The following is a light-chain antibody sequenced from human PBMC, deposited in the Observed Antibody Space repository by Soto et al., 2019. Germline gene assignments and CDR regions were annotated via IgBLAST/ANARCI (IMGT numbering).Light chain of an antibody. V-gene: IGKV1-27*01. J-gene: IGKJ1*01. CDR2: TAS. Sequence: DIQMTQSPSSLSASVGDRFTITCRAIQGISNYLAWYQQKPGKVPKLLIYTASTLQSGVPSRFSGSGSGTDFTLTISSLQPEDVATYYCQKYNSAPQTFGQGTKVDIK. CDR3: QKYNSAPQT. CDR1: QGISNY.